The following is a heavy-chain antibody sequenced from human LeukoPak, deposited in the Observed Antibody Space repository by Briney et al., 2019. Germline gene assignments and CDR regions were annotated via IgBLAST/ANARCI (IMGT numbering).Heavy chain of an antibody. Sequence: GGSLRLSCAASGFTFSSYGMHWVRQAPGKGLEWVAVIWYDGSNKYYADSVKGRFTISRDNSKNTLYLQMNSLRAEDTAVYYCAKDEGELAVAGTYYYYYYMDVWDKGTTVTVSS. J-gene: IGHJ6*03. CDR2: IWYDGSNK. V-gene: IGHV3-33*06. CDR1: GFTFSSYG. CDR3: AKDEGELAVAGTYYYYYYMDV. D-gene: IGHD6-19*01.